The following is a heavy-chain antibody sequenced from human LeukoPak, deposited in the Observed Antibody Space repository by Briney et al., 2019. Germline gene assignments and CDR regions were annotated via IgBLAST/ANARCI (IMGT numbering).Heavy chain of an antibody. D-gene: IGHD6-6*01. J-gene: IGHJ4*02. CDR3: AREKYSSSSLVDY. Sequence: SETLSLTCTVSGGSISSYYWSWIRQPPGKGLEWIGYIYYSGTTNYNPSLKSRVTISVDSSKNQFSLKLSSVTAADTAVYYCAREKYSSSSLVDYWGQGTLVTVSS. V-gene: IGHV4-59*01. CDR2: IYYSGTT. CDR1: GGSISSYY.